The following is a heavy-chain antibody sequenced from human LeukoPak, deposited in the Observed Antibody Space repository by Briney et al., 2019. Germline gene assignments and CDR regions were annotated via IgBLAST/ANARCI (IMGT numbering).Heavy chain of an antibody. J-gene: IGHJ6*03. V-gene: IGHV3-23*01. CDR3: AKDLNGSGSYYLTLYYYYMDV. CDR2: ISGSGGST. Sequence: GGSLRLSCAASGFTFSSYAMRWVRQAPGKGLEWVSAISGSGGSTYYADSVKGRFTISRDNSKNTLYLQMNSLRAEDTAVYYCAKDLNGSGSYYLTLYYYYMDVWGKGTTVTVSS. D-gene: IGHD3-10*01. CDR1: GFTFSSYA.